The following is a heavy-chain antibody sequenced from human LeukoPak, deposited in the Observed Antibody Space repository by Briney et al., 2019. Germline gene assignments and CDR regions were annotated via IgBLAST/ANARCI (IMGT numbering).Heavy chain of an antibody. CDR1: GYTFTAYY. V-gene: IGHV1-2*02. Sequence: ASVKVSCKASGYTFTAYYMHWVRQAPGQGLEWMGWINPNSGGTNYAQKFQGRVTMTRDTSISTAYMELSRLRSDDTAVYYCVRYDYNFWSGYFENWFDPWGQGTLVTVSS. CDR3: VRYDYNFWSGYFENWFDP. D-gene: IGHD3-3*01. CDR2: INPNSGGT. J-gene: IGHJ5*02.